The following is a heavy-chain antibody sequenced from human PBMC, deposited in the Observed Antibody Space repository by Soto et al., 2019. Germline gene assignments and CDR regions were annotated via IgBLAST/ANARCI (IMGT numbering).Heavy chain of an antibody. CDR3: ARHESSSWYADH. CDR1: GYSFTSYW. J-gene: IGHJ4*02. D-gene: IGHD6-13*01. CDR2: IYPGDSDT. Sequence: PGESLKISCEGSGYSFTSYWIGWVRQMPGKGLEWMGIIYPGDSDTRYSPSFQGLVTISADKSISTAYLQWSSLKASDTATCYCARHESSSWYADHWGQGTLVTVSS. V-gene: IGHV5-51*01.